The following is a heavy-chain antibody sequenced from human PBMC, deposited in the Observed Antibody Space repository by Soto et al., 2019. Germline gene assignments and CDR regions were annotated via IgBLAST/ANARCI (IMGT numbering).Heavy chain of an antibody. V-gene: IGHV3-23*01. J-gene: IGHJ4*02. CDR3: ATGQQLGY. D-gene: IGHD6-13*01. Sequence: EVQLLESGGGLVQPGGSLRLSCAASGFTFSTYAMSWVRQAPGKGLEWVSKIINSGGSTYYADSVKGRFTISRDNSKKTLYLQMNSLRAEDTAVYYCATGQQLGYWGQGTLVTVSS. CDR2: IINSGGST. CDR1: GFTFSTYA.